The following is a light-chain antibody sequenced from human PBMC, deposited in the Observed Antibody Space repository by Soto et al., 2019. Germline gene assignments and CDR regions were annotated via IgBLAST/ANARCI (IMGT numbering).Light chain of an antibody. CDR3: SSYTSSSPVV. V-gene: IGLV2-14*01. J-gene: IGLJ2*01. CDR2: EVS. Sequence: QSVLTQPASVSRSPGQSITISCTGTSSDVGGYKYVSWYQQHPAKAAKLMIYEVSNRPSGVSNRFSGSKSGNTASLTISGLQAEDEGDYYCSSYTSSSPVVFGGGTKVTVL. CDR1: SSDVGGYKY.